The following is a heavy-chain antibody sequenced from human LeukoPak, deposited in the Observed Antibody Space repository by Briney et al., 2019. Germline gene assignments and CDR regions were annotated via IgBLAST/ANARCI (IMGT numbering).Heavy chain of an antibody. Sequence: TGGSLRLSCAASGYIFSSFGVNWVRQAPGKGLEWVSYISSGSSTTHYADSVKGRFTISRDNAKNTLYLQMNSLRAEDTAVYYCARGAGYWGQGTLVTVSS. CDR2: ISSGSSTT. J-gene: IGHJ4*02. D-gene: IGHD1-26*01. CDR1: GYIFSSFG. V-gene: IGHV3-48*04. CDR3: ARGAGY.